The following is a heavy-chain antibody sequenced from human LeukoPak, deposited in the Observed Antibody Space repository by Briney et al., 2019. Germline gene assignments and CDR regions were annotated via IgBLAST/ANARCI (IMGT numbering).Heavy chain of an antibody. Sequence: SETLSLTCTVSGYSISSGYYWGWIRQPPGKGLEWIGSIYHSGSTYYNPSLKSRVTISVDTSKNQFSLKLSSVTAADTAVYYCARGPNYDILTGYYRNYYHMDVWGKGTTVTISS. D-gene: IGHD3-9*01. CDR3: ARGPNYDILTGYYRNYYHMDV. J-gene: IGHJ6*03. CDR1: GYSISSGYY. CDR2: IYHSGST. V-gene: IGHV4-38-2*02.